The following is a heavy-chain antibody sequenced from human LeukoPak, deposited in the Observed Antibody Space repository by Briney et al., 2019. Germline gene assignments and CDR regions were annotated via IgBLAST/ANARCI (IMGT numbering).Heavy chain of an antibody. Sequence: ASVKVSCKASGYTFTGYYMHWVRQAPGQGLEWMGRINPNSGGTNYAQKFQGRVTMTRDTSISTAYMELSRLRSDDTAVYYCAKDAYDFWSGYYYHYYGMDVWGQGTTVTVSS. CDR2: INPNSGGT. V-gene: IGHV1-2*06. CDR1: GYTFTGYY. D-gene: IGHD3-3*01. CDR3: AKDAYDFWSGYYYHYYGMDV. J-gene: IGHJ6*02.